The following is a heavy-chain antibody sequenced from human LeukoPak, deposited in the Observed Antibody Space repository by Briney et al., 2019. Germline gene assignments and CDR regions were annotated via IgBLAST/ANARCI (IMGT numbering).Heavy chain of an antibody. CDR1: GFTLSTNA. CDR2: IYSGGST. Sequence: SGGSLRLSCLTSGFTLSTNAMSWVRQAPGKGLEWVSVIYSGGSTYYADSVKGRFTISRDNSKNTLYLQMNSLRAEDTAVYYCAREEYYYDSSGYYRWFDPWGQGTLVTVSS. J-gene: IGHJ5*02. V-gene: IGHV3-53*01. CDR3: AREEYYYDSSGYYRWFDP. D-gene: IGHD3-22*01.